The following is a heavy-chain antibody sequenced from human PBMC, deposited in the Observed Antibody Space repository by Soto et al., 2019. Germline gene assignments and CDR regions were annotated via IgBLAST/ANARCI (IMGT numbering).Heavy chain of an antibody. Sequence: PSETLSLTCAVYGGSVNGYYWNWIRQPPGKGLEWIGEINHTGGTHYNPSLKSRVTMSVDTSKNQFSLRLSSVTAADTAIYCCATRITVFGLLIPPFDPCGQGTQVTVSS. J-gene: IGHJ5*02. CDR3: ATRITVFGLLIPPFDP. CDR2: INHTGGT. CDR1: GGSVNGYY. D-gene: IGHD3-3*01. V-gene: IGHV4-34*01.